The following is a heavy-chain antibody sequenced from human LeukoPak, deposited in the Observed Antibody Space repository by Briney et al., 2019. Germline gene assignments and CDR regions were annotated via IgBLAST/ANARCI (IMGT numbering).Heavy chain of an antibody. D-gene: IGHD4-23*01. CDR2: ISKSGTTI. J-gene: IGHJ4*02. CDR1: GFTFSSYE. V-gene: IGHV3-48*03. CDR3: ATVGRSTVGGY. Sequence: TGGSLGLSCAASGFTFSSYEMNWVRQAPGKGLEWISYISKSGTTIYYADSVEGRFTISRDNAQNSLYLQMNSLRAEDTATYYCATVGRSTVGGYWGQGTLVTVSS.